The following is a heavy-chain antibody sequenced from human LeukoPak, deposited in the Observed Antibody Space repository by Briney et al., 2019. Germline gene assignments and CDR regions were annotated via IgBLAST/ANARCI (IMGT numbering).Heavy chain of an antibody. D-gene: IGHD1-26*01. V-gene: IGHV3-30*03. Sequence: PGGSLRLSCVVSGFTLSSHGMHWVRQAPGKGLGWVAVISSDGGKKSYADSVKGRFTISRDNSKNTLYLQMDSLRVEDTAIYYCARDRAWDYLDSWDQGPLVTVSS. CDR1: GFTLSSHG. CDR2: ISSDGGKK. CDR3: ARDRAWDYLDS. J-gene: IGHJ4*02.